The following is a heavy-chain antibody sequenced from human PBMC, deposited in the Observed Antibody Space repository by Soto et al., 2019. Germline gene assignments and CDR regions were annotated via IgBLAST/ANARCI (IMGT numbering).Heavy chain of an antibody. V-gene: IGHV4-59*01. CDR1: GGSISSYY. CDR3: ARDDTLGLGYGMDV. Sequence: PSETLSLTCTVSGGSISSYYWSWIRQPPGKGLEWIGYIYYSGSTNYNPSLKSRVTISVDTSKNQFSLKLSSVTAADTAVYYCARDDTLGLGYGMDVWGQGTTVTVSS. CDR2: IYYSGST. D-gene: IGHD3-16*01. J-gene: IGHJ6*02.